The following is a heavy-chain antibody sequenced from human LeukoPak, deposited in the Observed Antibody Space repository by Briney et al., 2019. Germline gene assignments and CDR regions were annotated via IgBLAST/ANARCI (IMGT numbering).Heavy chain of an antibody. CDR2: INHSGST. Sequence: SETLSLTCAVYGGSFSGYYWSWIRQPPGKGLEWIGEINHSGSTNYNPFLKSRVTISVDTSKNQFSLKLSSVTAADTAVYYCARGYCSSTSCYLFWFDPWGQGTLVTVSS. V-gene: IGHV4-34*01. CDR3: ARGYCSSTSCYLFWFDP. CDR1: GGSFSGYY. J-gene: IGHJ5*02. D-gene: IGHD2-2*01.